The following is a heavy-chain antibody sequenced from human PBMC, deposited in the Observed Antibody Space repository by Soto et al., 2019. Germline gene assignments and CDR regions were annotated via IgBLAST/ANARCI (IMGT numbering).Heavy chain of an antibody. CDR3: AKDVVSFIASGGQYFDY. J-gene: IGHJ4*02. CDR2: ISGHGGNT. V-gene: IGHV3-23*01. CDR1: GFTFSSYA. Sequence: PGGSLRLSCAASGFTFSSYAMSWVRQAPGKGLEWVSAISGHGGNTYYADFVKGRFSISRDNSESTLYLQMNSLRAEDTAVYYCAKDVVSFIASGGQYFDYWGQGVLVTVSS. D-gene: IGHD6-13*01.